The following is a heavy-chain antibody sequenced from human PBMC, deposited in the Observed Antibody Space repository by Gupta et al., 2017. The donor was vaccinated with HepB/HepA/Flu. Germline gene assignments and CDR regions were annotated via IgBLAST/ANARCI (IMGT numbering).Heavy chain of an antibody. CDR2: ISYDGSNK. J-gene: IGHJ3*02. V-gene: IGHV3-30*18. D-gene: IGHD5-12*01. CDR3: AKLGRGDDIGATITRVFDI. CDR1: GFTFSSYG. Sequence: QVQLVESGGGVVQPGRSLRLSCAASGFTFSSYGMPWVRQAPGKGLGWVAVISYDGSNKYYADSVKGRFTISRDNSKNTLYLQMNSLRAEDTAVYYCAKLGRGDDIGATITRVFDIWGQGTMVTVSS.